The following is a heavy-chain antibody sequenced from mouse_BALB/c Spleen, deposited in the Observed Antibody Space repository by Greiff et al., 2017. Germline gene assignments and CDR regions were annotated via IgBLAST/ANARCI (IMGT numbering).Heavy chain of an antibody. CDR3: ARDSYYYGSSSAWFAY. CDR1: GFSLTSYG. J-gene: IGHJ3*01. Sequence: QVQLKESGPGLVAPSQSLSITCTVSGFSLTSYGVHWVRQPPGKGLEWLGVIWAGGSTNYNSALMSRLSISKDNSKSQVFLKMNSLQTDDTAMYYCARDSYYYGSSSAWFAYWGQGTLVTVSA. V-gene: IGHV2-9*02. D-gene: IGHD1-1*01. CDR2: IWAGGST.